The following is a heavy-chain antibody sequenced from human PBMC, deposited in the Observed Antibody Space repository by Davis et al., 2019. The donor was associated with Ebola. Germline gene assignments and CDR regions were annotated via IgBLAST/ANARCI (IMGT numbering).Heavy chain of an antibody. J-gene: IGHJ5*02. D-gene: IGHD6-13*01. V-gene: IGHV4-59*01. CDR1: GGSISSYY. CDR3: ARDGDSSSWYPWFDP. CDR2: IYYSGST. Sequence: PSETLSLTCTVSGGSISSYYWSWIRQPPGKGLEWIGYIYYSGSTNYNPSLKSRVTISVDTSKNQFSLKLSSVTAADTAVYYCARDGDSSSWYPWFDPWGQGTLVTVSS.